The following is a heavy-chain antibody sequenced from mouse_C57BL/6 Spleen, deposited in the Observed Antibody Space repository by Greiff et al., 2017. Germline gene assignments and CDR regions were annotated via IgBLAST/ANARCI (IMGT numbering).Heavy chain of an antibody. J-gene: IGHJ3*01. V-gene: IGHV5-9*01. CDR1: GFTFSSYT. Sequence: EVKLMESGGGLVKPGGSLKLSCAASGFTFSSYTMSWVRQTPEKRLEWVATISGGGGNTYYPDSVKGRFTISRDNAKNTLYLQMSSLRSEDTALYYCARQGYDYDGTPFAYWCQGTLVTVSA. D-gene: IGHD2-4*01. CDR2: ISGGGGNT. CDR3: ARQGYDYDGTPFAY.